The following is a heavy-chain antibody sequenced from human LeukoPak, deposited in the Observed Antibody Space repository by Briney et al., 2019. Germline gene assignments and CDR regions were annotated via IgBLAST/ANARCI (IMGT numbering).Heavy chain of an antibody. Sequence: PGGSLRLSCAASGFTFSSYWMSWVRQAPGKGLEWVANIKKDGSEKYYVGSVKGRFTISRDNAKNSLYLQMNRLRAEDTAVYYCARRYSGYDWYFDYWGQGTMVTVSS. CDR1: GFTFSSYW. J-gene: IGHJ4*02. CDR2: IKKDGSEK. CDR3: ARRYSGYDWYFDY. D-gene: IGHD5-12*01. V-gene: IGHV3-7*03.